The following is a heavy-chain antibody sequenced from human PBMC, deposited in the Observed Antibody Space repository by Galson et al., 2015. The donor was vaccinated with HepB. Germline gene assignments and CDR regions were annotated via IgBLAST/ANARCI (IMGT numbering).Heavy chain of an antibody. CDR3: ARVRQLGIYYYYYGMDV. D-gene: IGHD6-13*01. Sequence: SLRLSCAASGFTFSSYWMSWVRQAPGKGLECVANIKQDGSEKYYVDSVKGRFTISRDNAKNSLYLQMNSLRAEDTAVYYCARVRQLGIYYYYYGMDVWGQGTTVTVSS. V-gene: IGHV3-7*03. CDR2: IKQDGSEK. J-gene: IGHJ6*02. CDR1: GFTFSSYW.